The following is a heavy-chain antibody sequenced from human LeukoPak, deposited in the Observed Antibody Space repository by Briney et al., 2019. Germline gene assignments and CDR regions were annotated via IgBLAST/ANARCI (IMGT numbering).Heavy chain of an antibody. J-gene: IGHJ4*02. CDR2: IYYNEST. CDR3: ARGRWLVNY. Sequence: SETLSLTCTVSGGSISTYYWSWTRQPVGKGLEWIGYIYYNESTNYNPSVKSRVTISADTSKNQFSLKLRSVTAADTAVYYCARGRWLVNYWGQGTLVTVSS. CDR1: GGSISTYY. V-gene: IGHV4-59*01. D-gene: IGHD6-19*01.